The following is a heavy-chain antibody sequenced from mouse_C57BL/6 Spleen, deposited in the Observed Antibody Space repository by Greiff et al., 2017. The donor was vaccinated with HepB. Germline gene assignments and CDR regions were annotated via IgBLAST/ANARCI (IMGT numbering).Heavy chain of an antibody. V-gene: IGHV5-4*01. CDR3: ARDDDGYYGFAY. D-gene: IGHD2-3*01. CDR2: ISDGGSYT. Sequence: EVHLVESGGGLVKPGGSLKLSCVASGFTFCSYAMSWVRQTPEKRLEWVATISDGGSYTYYPDNVKGRFTISRDNAKNNLYLQMSHLKSEDTAMYYCARDDDGYYGFAYWGQGTLVTVSA. J-gene: IGHJ3*01. CDR1: GFTFCSYA.